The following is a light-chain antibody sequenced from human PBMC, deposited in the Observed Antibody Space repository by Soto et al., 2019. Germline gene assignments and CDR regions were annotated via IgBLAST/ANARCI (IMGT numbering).Light chain of an antibody. CDR1: QGIYNN. CDR2: GAS. V-gene: IGKV1-16*02. J-gene: IGKJ4*01. CDR3: QEYNSYPLT. Sequence: DLPMTQSPSSLSASVGDRVTITCRASQGIYNNLAGFQQKPGKAPESLIYGASTLHSGVPSKFRGSGSETDFTLTISSLQPEDVATNFCQEYNSYPLTFSGGTKVEIK.